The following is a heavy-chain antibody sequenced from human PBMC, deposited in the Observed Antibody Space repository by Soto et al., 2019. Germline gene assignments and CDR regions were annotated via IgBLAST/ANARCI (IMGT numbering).Heavy chain of an antibody. Sequence: QVQLVESGGGVVQPGRSLRLSCAASGFTFSSYAMHWVRQAPGKGLEWVAVISYDGSNKYYADSVKGRFTISRDNSKNTLYLQMNSLRAEDTAVYYCARDKSDWEAVAGTLLGWGQGTLVTVSS. CDR2: ISYDGSNK. CDR3: ARDKSDWEAVAGTLLG. CDR1: GFTFSSYA. J-gene: IGHJ4*02. D-gene: IGHD6-19*01. V-gene: IGHV3-30-3*01.